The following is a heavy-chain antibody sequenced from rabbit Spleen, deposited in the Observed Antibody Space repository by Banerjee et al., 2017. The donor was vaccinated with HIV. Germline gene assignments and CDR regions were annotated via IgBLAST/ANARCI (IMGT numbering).Heavy chain of an antibody. D-gene: IGHD1-1*01. CDR1: GFSFSSSDY. CDR2: IAGSSSGFI. J-gene: IGHJ3*01. CDR3: ARDTSSSFSSYGMDL. V-gene: IGHV1S40*01. Sequence: QSLEESGGGLVKPGASLTLTCKASGFSFSSSDYMCWVRQAPGKGLEWISCIAGSSSGFIYSATWAKGRFTCSKTSSTTVTLQMTSPTAADTATYFCARDTSSSFSSYGMDLWGQGTLVTVS.